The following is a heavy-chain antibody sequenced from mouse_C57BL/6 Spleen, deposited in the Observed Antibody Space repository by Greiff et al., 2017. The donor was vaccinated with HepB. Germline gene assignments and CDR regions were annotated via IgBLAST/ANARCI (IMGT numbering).Heavy chain of an antibody. V-gene: IGHV5-6*01. D-gene: IGHD1-1*01. CDR1: GFTFSSYG. CDR3: ARPDGSSPYWYFDV. J-gene: IGHJ1*03. Sequence: EVQRVESGGDLVKPGGSLKLSCAASGFTFSSYGMSWVRQTPDKRLEWVATISSGGSYTYYPDSVKGRFTISRDNAKNTLYLQMSSLKSEDTAMYYCARPDGSSPYWYFDVWGTGTTVTVSS. CDR2: ISSGGSYT.